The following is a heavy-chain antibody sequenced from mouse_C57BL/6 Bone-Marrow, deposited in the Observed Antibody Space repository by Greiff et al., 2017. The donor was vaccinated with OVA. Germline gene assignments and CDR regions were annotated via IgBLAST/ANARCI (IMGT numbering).Heavy chain of an antibody. CDR2: IDPSDSYT. V-gene: IGHV1-69*01. Sequence: VQLQQPGAELVLPGASVKLSCKASGYTFTSYWMHWVKQRPGQGLEWIGEIDPSDSYTNYNQKFKGKSTLTVDKSSSTAYMQLSSLTSEDSAVYYCAREDYGSSFRWYFDVWGTGTTVTVSS. D-gene: IGHD1-1*01. J-gene: IGHJ1*03. CDR3: AREDYGSSFRWYFDV. CDR1: GYTFTSYW.